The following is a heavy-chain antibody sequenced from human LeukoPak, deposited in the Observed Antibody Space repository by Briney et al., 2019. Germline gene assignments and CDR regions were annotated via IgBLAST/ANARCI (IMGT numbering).Heavy chain of an antibody. J-gene: IGHJ5*02. CDR3: ARKGGHFDP. Sequence: PSETLSLTCTVSGDSINYYYWSWIRQSPGKGLEWIGYVYYNGSAKYNPSLKSRVTISVDMSKNQFSLKVSSVTAADTAIYYCARKGGHFDPWGQGTLVTVSS. CDR1: GDSINYYY. D-gene: IGHD2-15*01. CDR2: VYYNGSA. V-gene: IGHV4-59*01.